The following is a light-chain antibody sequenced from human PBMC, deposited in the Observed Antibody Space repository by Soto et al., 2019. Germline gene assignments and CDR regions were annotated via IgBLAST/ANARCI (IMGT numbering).Light chain of an antibody. CDR3: QQYGSSPRYT. V-gene: IGKV3-20*01. Sequence: IVLTQSPGTLSLSPGERATLSCRASQSVSSSYLAWYQQKPGQAPRLLIYGASSGATGIPDRFSGSGSGTDFTLTISRLEPEDFAVYYCQQYGSSPRYTFGQGTKLEIK. J-gene: IGKJ2*01. CDR2: GAS. CDR1: QSVSSSY.